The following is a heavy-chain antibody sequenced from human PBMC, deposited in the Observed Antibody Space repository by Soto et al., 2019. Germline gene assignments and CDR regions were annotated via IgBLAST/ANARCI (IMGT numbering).Heavy chain of an antibody. J-gene: IGHJ6*02. D-gene: IGHD3-10*01. CDR1: GGSISSSSYY. V-gene: IGHV4-39*01. CDR2: IYYSGST. Sequence: SETLSLTCTVSGGSISSSSYYWGWIRQPPGKGLEWIGSIYYSGSTHYNPSLKSRVTISVDTSKNQFSLKLSSVTAADTAVYYCARRSYGSGRGYYYGMDVWGQGTTVTVSS. CDR3: ARRSYGSGRGYYYGMDV.